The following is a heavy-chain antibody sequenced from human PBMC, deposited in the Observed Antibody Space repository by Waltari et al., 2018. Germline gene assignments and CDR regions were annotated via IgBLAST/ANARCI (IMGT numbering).Heavy chain of an antibody. J-gene: IGHJ1*01. Sequence: QVQLVQFGAEVKKPGSSVKVSCKASGGTFSSYAISWVRQAPGQGLEWMGGIIPSFGTANYAQKFQGRVTITADESTSTAYMELSSLRSEDTAVYYCASGEEVVVVAATPYFQHWGQGTLVTVSS. CDR3: ASGEEVVVVAATPYFQH. CDR1: GGTFSSYA. D-gene: IGHD2-15*01. V-gene: IGHV1-69*01. CDR2: IIPSFGTA.